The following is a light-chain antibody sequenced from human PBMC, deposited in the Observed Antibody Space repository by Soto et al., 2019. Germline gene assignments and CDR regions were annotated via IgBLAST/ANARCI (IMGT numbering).Light chain of an antibody. V-gene: IGKV1-5*01. CDR3: QHYNSAPQK. J-gene: IGKJ1*01. Sequence: DIQLTHSPSTLPASVSYRVTITCRASQSISNWLAGYQQKPGTAPKVLIYHASNLQSGCPSRCSGSGAKAAFTLTSSSLQPDDAVSYCCQHYNSAPQKFGQGTKVDIK. CDR1: QSISNW. CDR2: HAS.